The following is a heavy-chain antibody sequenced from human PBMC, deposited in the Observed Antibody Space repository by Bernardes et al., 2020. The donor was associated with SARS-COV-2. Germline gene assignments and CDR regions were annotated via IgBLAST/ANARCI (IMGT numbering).Heavy chain of an antibody. V-gene: IGHV4-39*07. D-gene: IGHD2-2*01. J-gene: IGHJ5*02. CDR2: IYYSGST. CDR1: GGSISSSSYY. Sequence: SETLSLTCTVSGGSISSSSYYWGWIRQPPGKGLEWIGSIYYSGSTYYNPSLKSRVTISVDTSKNQFSLKLSSVTAADTAVYYCARDGVVVVPAAIPRPNWFDPWGQGTLVTVSS. CDR3: ARDGVVVVPAAIPRPNWFDP.